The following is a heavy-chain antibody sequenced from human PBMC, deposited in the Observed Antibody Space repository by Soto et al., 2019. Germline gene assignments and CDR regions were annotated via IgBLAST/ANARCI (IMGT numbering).Heavy chain of an antibody. J-gene: IGHJ4*02. Sequence: PGGSLRLSCAASGFTFSSYAMSWVRQAPGKGLEWVSAISGSGGSTYYADSVKGWLTISRDNSKNTLYLQMNSLRAEDTAVYYCAKDRGMIVGPSYVYWGQGTLVTVSS. CDR2: ISGSGGST. CDR1: GFTFSSYA. D-gene: IGHD3-22*01. CDR3: AKDRGMIVGPSYVY. V-gene: IGHV3-23*01.